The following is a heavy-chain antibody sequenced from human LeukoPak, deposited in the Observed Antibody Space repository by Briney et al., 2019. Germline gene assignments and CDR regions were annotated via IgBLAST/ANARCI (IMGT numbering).Heavy chain of an antibody. CDR3: ARSYCSSTSCYEGAFDY. V-gene: IGHV1-2*02. Sequence: GASVKVSCKASGYTFTGYYMHWVRQAPGQGLEWMGWINPNSGGTNYAQKFQGRVTMTRDTSISTAYMELSRLRSDDTAVYYCARSYCSSTSCYEGAFDYWGQGTLVTVSS. CDR2: INPNSGGT. J-gene: IGHJ4*02. D-gene: IGHD2-2*01. CDR1: GYTFTGYY.